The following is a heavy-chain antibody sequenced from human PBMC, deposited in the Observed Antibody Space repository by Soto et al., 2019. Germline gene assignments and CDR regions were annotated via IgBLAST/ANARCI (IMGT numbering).Heavy chain of an antibody. J-gene: IGHJ5*02. CDR1: NGSISSRNHY. D-gene: IGHD3-10*01. Sequence: QLQLQESGPGLLKPSETLSLTCNVSNGSISSRNHYWSRIRQPPGKGLEWIGTIYYSGSTYYNPSLESRVTISVDTSKNQFSLKLRSVTAADTAVYYCARHDYYDSGSYSWGQGTLVSVSS. CDR3: ARHDYYDSGSYS. CDR2: IYYSGST. V-gene: IGHV4-39*01.